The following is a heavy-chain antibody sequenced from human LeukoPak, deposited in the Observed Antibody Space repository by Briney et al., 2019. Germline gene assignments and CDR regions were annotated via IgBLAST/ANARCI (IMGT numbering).Heavy chain of an antibody. V-gene: IGHV3-30-3*01. Sequence: GGSLRLSCAASGFTFSSYAMHWVRQAPGKGLEWVAVISYDGSNKYYADSVKGRFTISRDNSKNTLYPQMNSLRAEDTAVYYCARAGRPLLWWDPAGYWGQGTLVTVSS. CDR3: ARAGRPLLWWDPAGY. D-gene: IGHD2-21*01. CDR2: ISYDGSNK. CDR1: GFTFSSYA. J-gene: IGHJ4*02.